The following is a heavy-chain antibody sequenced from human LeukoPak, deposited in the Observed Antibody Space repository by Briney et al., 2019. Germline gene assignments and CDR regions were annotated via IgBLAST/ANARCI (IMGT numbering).Heavy chain of an antibody. V-gene: IGHV3-23*01. Sequence: GGSLRLSCAVSGFTFISYGMSWVRQAPGKGLDWVSYIRGDTGSTYYADSVKGRFTISRDNSKNTLYLLMSSLRDEDTAIYYCVRGDLVLDLWGQGTMVTVSS. J-gene: IGHJ3*01. CDR3: VRGDLVLDL. CDR2: IRGDTGST. CDR1: GFTFISYG. D-gene: IGHD2-21*01.